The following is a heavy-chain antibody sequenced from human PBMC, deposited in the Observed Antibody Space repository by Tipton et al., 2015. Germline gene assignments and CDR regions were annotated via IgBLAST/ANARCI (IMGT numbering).Heavy chain of an antibody. CDR1: GFTFSNYD. J-gene: IGHJ4*02. CDR3: ARGDWGSSGQAY. V-gene: IGHV3-23*01. D-gene: IGHD3-22*01. CDR2: ISASGGDT. Sequence: SLRLSCAVSGFTFSNYDMSWVRQAPGKGLEWVSSISASGGDTFYTGSVQGRFTISRDNAKNSLYLQMNSLRAEDTAVYFCARGDWGSSGQAYWGQGTLVTVSS.